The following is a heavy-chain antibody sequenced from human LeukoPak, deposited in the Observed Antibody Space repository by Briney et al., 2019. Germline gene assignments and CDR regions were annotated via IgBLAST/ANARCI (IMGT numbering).Heavy chain of an antibody. Sequence: PSETLSLTCTVSGGSISSSSYYWGWIRQPPGKGLEWIGSIYYSGSTYYNPSLKSRVTISVDTPKNQFSLKLTSVTAADTAIYYCARVGGMTTINNAAFDIWGQGTMVTVSS. CDR3: ARVGGMTTINNAAFDI. D-gene: IGHD5-24*01. CDR2: IYYSGST. J-gene: IGHJ3*02. CDR1: GGSISSSSYY. V-gene: IGHV4-39*07.